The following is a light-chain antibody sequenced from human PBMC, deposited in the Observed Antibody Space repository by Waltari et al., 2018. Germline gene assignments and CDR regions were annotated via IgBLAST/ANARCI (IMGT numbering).Light chain of an antibody. CDR1: SSAVGGSIS. CDR2: EVS. CDR3: CSYAGSYPYV. Sequence: QSALPQPRSAYGSPGQSVTLSCTGTSSAVGGSISVSWYQQRPGNAPKTMIYEVSKPPSGVPDRFSGSKSGNTASLTISGLQAEDEADYYCCSYAGSYPYVFGTGTKVTVL. J-gene: IGLJ1*01. V-gene: IGLV2-11*01.